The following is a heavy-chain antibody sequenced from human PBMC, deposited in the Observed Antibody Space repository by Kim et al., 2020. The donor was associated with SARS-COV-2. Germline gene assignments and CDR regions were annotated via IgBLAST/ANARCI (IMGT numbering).Heavy chain of an antibody. V-gene: IGHV3-15*01. CDR3: TTVFRPAWFGELISAFDI. CDR2: IKSKTDGGTT. CDR1: GFTFSNAW. J-gene: IGHJ3*02. Sequence: GGSLRLSCAASGFTFSNAWMSWVRQAPGKGLEWVGRIKSKTDGGTTDYAAPVKGRFTISRDDSKNTLYLQMNSLKTEDTAVYYCTTVFRPAWFGELISAFDIWGQGTMVTVSS. D-gene: IGHD3-10*01.